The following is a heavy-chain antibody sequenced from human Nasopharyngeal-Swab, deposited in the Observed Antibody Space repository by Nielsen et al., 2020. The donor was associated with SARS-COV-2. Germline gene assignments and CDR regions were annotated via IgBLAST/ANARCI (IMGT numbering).Heavy chain of an antibody. V-gene: IGHV3-33*08. D-gene: IGHD3-16*01. Sequence: GGSLRLSCAASGFTFSSYAMHWVRQAPGKGLEWVAVIWYDGSNKYYADSVKGRFTISRDNSKNTLYLQMNSLRAEDTAVYYCARDAGGSGGGYWGQGTLVTVSS. CDR3: ARDAGGSGGGY. J-gene: IGHJ4*02. CDR2: IWYDGSNK. CDR1: GFTFSSYA.